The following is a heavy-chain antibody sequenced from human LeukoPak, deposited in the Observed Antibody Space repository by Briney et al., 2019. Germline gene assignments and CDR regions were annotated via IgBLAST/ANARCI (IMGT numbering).Heavy chain of an antibody. Sequence: PGGSLRLSCAASGFTFSSYSMNWVRQAPGKGLEWVSYISSSSSTIYYADSVKGRFTISRDNAKNSLYLQMNSLRAEDTAVYYCARDQSERQGWYYDSSGYLFDYWGQGTLVTVSS. CDR1: GFTFSSYS. CDR2: ISSSSSTI. D-gene: IGHD3-22*01. J-gene: IGHJ4*02. CDR3: ARDQSERQGWYYDSSGYLFDY. V-gene: IGHV3-48*04.